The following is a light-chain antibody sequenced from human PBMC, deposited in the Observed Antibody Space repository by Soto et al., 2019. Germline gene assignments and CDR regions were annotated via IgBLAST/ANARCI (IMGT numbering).Light chain of an antibody. J-gene: IGLJ3*02. Sequence: QSALTQPASVSGSPGQSITISCTGTNSDIGTYNYVSWYQQYPGKAPKLIIYEVSNRPSGVSNRFSGSKSGNTASLTFSGLQAEDEATYYCSSYTGSSPPWVFGGGTKLTVL. CDR2: EVS. V-gene: IGLV2-14*01. CDR3: SSYTGSSPPWV. CDR1: NSDIGTYNY.